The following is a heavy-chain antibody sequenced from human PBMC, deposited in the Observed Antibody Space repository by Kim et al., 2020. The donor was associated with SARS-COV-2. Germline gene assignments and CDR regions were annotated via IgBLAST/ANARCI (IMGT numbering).Heavy chain of an antibody. Sequence: KGRFTISRDNSKNTLYLKMNSLGAEDTAVYYCAKHLYCSSTSCYYYGMDVWGQGTTVTVSS. J-gene: IGHJ6*02. V-gene: IGHV3-23*01. CDR3: AKHLYCSSTSCYYYGMDV. D-gene: IGHD2-2*01.